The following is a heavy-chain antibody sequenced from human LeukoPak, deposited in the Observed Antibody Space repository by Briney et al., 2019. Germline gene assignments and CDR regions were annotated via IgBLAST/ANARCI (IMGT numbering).Heavy chain of an antibody. J-gene: IGHJ4*02. CDR1: GFTFSSYA. CDR2: ISYDGSNK. CDR3: ARGGAYCSGGSCRADDY. Sequence: GGSLKLSCAASGFTFSSYAMHWVRQAPGKGLEWVAVISYDGSNKYYADSVKGRFTISRDNSKNTLYLQMNSLRADDTAVHYCARGGAYCSGGSCRADDYWGQGTLVTVSS. D-gene: IGHD2-15*01. V-gene: IGHV3-30-3*01.